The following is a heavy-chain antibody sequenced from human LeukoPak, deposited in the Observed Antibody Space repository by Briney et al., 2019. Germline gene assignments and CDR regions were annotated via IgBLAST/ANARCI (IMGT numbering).Heavy chain of an antibody. V-gene: IGHV3-23*01. J-gene: IGHJ6*03. CDR1: GFTFRSYA. CDR2: ISDSGGST. D-gene: IGHD4-17*01. CDR3: AKADALRSNYYYYMDV. Sequence: HSGGSLRLSCAASGFTFRSYAMTWVRQAPGKGLEWVSAISDSGGSTYYADSVKGRFTISRDNSKNTLYLQMNSLRAEDTAVYYCAKADALRSNYYYYMDVWGKGTTVTVSS.